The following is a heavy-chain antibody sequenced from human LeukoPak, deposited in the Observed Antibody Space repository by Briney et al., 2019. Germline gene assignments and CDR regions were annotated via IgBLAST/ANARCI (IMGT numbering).Heavy chain of an antibody. CDR2: ISYDGSNK. CDR1: GFTFSSYA. Sequence: PGRSLRLSCAASGFTFSSYAMHWVRQAPGKGLEWVAVISYDGSNKYYADSVKGRFTISRDNSKNTPYLQMNSLRAEDTAVYYCARVKDCSSTSCYNFDYWGQGTLVTVSS. D-gene: IGHD2-2*01. CDR3: ARVKDCSSTSCYNFDY. V-gene: IGHV3-30*04. J-gene: IGHJ4*02.